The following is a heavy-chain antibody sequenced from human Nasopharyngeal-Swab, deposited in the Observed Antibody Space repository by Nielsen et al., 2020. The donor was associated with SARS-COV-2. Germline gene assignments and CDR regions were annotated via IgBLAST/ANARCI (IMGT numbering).Heavy chain of an antibody. CDR3: ARVRRVGATSGEDAFDI. Sequence: GESLKISCAASGFTFSSYAMHWVRQAPGTGLEWVAIIPYDGSNKYYADSVKGRIAISRDNSKNTLYLQMNSLRAEDTAVYYCARVRRVGATSGEDAFDIWGQGTMVTVSS. J-gene: IGHJ3*02. D-gene: IGHD1-26*01. CDR1: GFTFSSYA. CDR2: IPYDGSNK. V-gene: IGHV3-30*09.